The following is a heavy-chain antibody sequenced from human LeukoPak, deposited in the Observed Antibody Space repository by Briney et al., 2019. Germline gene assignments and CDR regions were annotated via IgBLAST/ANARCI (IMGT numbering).Heavy chain of an antibody. V-gene: IGHV3-74*01. CDR1: GFTFSSYW. Sequence: PGGSLRLSCVASGFTFSSYWMHWVRQAPGKGLVWVSRIKSDGSNTNYADSVKGRFTISRDNAKNTLHLQMNSLRAEDTAVYYCARAILTPGGATVTRYFDYWGQGTLVTVSS. D-gene: IGHD4-17*01. J-gene: IGHJ4*02. CDR2: IKSDGSNT. CDR3: ARAILTPGGATVTRYFDY.